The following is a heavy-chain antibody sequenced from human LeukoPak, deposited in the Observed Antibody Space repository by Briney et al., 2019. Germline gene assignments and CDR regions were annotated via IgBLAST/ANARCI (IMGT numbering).Heavy chain of an antibody. V-gene: IGHV3-30*18. CDR1: GFTFSSYG. Sequence: GGSLRLSCAASGFTFSSYGMHWVRQAPGEGLEWVAVISYDGSNKYYADSVKGRFTISRDNSKNTLYLQMNSLRAEDTAVYYCAKVLAVAGRDYWGQGTLVTVSS. J-gene: IGHJ4*02. CDR2: ISYDGSNK. D-gene: IGHD6-19*01. CDR3: AKVLAVAGRDY.